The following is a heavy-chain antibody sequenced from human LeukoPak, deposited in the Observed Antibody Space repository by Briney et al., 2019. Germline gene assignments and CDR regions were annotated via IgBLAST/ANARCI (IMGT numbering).Heavy chain of an antibody. V-gene: IGHV3-23*01. CDR3: AKETIAAAHFDY. Sequence: GGSLRLSCAASGFTFLRHGMTWFRQAPGKGLEWVSGISASGGATYYADSVKGRFTISRDNSKNTLYLQINSLRAEDTAVYYCAKETIAAAHFDYWGQGTLVTVSS. CDR2: ISASGGAT. D-gene: IGHD6-13*01. J-gene: IGHJ4*02. CDR1: GFTFLRHG.